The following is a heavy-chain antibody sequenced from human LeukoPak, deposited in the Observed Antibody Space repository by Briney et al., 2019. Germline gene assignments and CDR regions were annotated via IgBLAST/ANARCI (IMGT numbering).Heavy chain of an antibody. D-gene: IGHD6-13*01. V-gene: IGHV4-39*07. CDR2: INHSGST. CDR3: ASHRTKTGYSSSWYAYYYYGMDV. Sequence: SETLSLTCTVSGGSISSSSYYWGWIRQPPGKGLEWIGEINHSGSTNYNPSLKSRVTISVDTSKNQFSLKLSSVTAADTAVYYCASHRTKTGYSSSWYAYYYYGMDVWGQGTTVTVSS. CDR1: GGSISSSSYY. J-gene: IGHJ6*02.